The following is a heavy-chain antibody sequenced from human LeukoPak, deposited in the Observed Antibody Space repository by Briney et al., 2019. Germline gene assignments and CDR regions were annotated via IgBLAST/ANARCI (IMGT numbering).Heavy chain of an antibody. J-gene: IGHJ5*02. D-gene: IGHD3-10*01. CDR2: INWNGGST. Sequence: GGSLRLSCAASGYTFDDYGMSWVRQAPGKGLEWVSGINWNGGSTGYADSVKGRFTISRDNAKNSLYLQMNSLRAEDTALYYCARMGSGSYYNGPYNWFDPWGRGTLVSVSS. CDR3: ARMGSGSYYNGPYNWFDP. CDR1: GYTFDDYG. V-gene: IGHV3-20*04.